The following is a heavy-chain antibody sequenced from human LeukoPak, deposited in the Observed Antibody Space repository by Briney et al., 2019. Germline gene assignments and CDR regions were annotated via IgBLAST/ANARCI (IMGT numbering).Heavy chain of an antibody. V-gene: IGHV4-4*07. J-gene: IGHJ4*02. D-gene: IGHD2-2*02. CDR1: GGSISSYY. CDR3: ARESSSYTYRSLGY. Sequence: ETLSLTCTVSGGSISSYYWSWIRQPAGKGLEWIGRIYASGSTNYNPSLKSRVTMSVDTSKNQFFLKVSSVIVADTAVYYCARESSSYTYRSLGYWGQGTLVTVSS. CDR2: IYASGST.